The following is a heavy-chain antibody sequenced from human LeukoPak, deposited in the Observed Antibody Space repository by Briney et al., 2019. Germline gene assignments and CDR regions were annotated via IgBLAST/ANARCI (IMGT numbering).Heavy chain of an antibody. CDR3: ARNPGDWFDP. CDR1: GGSVSSGSYY. J-gene: IGHJ5*02. D-gene: IGHD1-14*01. CDR2: IYVSGST. Sequence: SETLSLTCTVSGGSVSSGSYYWSWIRQSPGKGLEWIGYIYVSGSTNYNPSLKSRVTISVDTSKNQVSLKLSSVTAADTAVYYCARNPGDWFDPWGQGTLVTVSS. V-gene: IGHV4-61*01.